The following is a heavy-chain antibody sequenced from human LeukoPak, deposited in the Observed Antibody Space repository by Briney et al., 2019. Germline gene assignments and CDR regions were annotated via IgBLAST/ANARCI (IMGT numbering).Heavy chain of an antibody. Sequence: GGSLRLSCVASGFTFSDYYMSWIRQAPGKGLEWVSYISSSSSYTNHADSVKGRFTISRDNAKNSLYLQMNSLRAEDTAVYYCARVGWSGDIIQYYFDYWGQGTLVTVSS. D-gene: IGHD2-15*01. CDR1: GFTFSDYY. V-gene: IGHV3-11*06. J-gene: IGHJ4*02. CDR2: ISSSSSYT. CDR3: ARVGWSGDIIQYYFDY.